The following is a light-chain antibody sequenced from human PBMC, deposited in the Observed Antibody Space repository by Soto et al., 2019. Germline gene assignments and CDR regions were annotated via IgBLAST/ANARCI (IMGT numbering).Light chain of an antibody. CDR1: QSVSSN. CDR3: QQCSWHPFTVT. Sequence: EIVMTQSPATLSVSPGERATLSCRASQSVSSNLAWYQQKPGQAPRLLIYDASTMATGIPASFSGSGSGTEYNLTISSLQSEDSAVYYCQQCSWHPFTVTFGGGTKVEIK. J-gene: IGKJ4*01. CDR2: DAS. V-gene: IGKV3-15*01.